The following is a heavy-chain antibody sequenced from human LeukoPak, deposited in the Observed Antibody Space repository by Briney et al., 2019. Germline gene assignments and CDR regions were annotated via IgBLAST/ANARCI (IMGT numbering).Heavy chain of an antibody. CDR2: IYYSGST. V-gene: IGHV4-59*12. CDR3: ARGYGDYVRY. J-gene: IGHJ4*02. CDR1: GGSISGFY. D-gene: IGHD4-17*01. Sequence: SETLSLTCTVSGGSISGFYWSWIRQSPGKGLEWIGSIYYSGSTNYNPSLKSRVTISVDTSKNQFSLKLSSVTAADTAVYYCARGYGDYVRYWGQGTLVTVSS.